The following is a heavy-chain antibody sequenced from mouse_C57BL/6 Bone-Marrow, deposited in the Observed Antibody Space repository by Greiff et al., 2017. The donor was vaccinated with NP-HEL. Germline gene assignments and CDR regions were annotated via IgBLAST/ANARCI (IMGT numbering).Heavy chain of an antibody. J-gene: IGHJ3*01. D-gene: IGHD2-1*01. CDR1: GYTFTSYG. CDR3: ARGGVYYGNSAWFAY. Sequence: VQLQQSGAELARPGASVKLSCKASGYTFTSYGISWVKQRTGQGLEWIGEIYPRSGNTYYNEKFKGKAILTADKSSSTAYMELRSLTSEDSAVYFCARGGVYYGNSAWFAYWGQGTLVTVSA. CDR2: IYPRSGNT. V-gene: IGHV1-81*01.